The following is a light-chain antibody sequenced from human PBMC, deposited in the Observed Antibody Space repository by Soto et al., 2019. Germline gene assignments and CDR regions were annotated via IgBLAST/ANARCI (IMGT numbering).Light chain of an antibody. J-gene: IGKJ4*01. Sequence: EIVLTQSPATLSLSPGERATLSCRTSQSVSSSYLAWYQQKPGXATRXLXHXPSSRATGIPDRFSGSGSGTDFTLTISRLEPEDFAVYSCQNYSSSPLTFGGGTKV. CDR1: QSVSSSY. V-gene: IGKV3-20*01. CDR2: XPS. CDR3: QNYSSSPLT.